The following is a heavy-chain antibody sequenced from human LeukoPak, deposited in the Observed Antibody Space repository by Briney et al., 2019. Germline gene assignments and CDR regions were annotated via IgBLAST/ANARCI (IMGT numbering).Heavy chain of an antibody. CDR1: GGSISSYY. V-gene: IGHV4-4*07. Sequence: PSETLSLTCTVSGGSISSYYWSWIRQPAGKGVEWIGHIYSSGSTNYNPSLKSRVTMPVDTSKNQFSLKLTSVTAADTAVYYCVRGYGDYTLDYWGQGTLVTVSS. J-gene: IGHJ4*02. D-gene: IGHD4-17*01. CDR3: VRGYGDYTLDY. CDR2: IYSSGST.